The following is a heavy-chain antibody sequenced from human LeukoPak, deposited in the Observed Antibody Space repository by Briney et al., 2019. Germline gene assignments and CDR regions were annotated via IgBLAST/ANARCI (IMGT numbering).Heavy chain of an antibody. D-gene: IGHD6-6*01. CDR1: GGSISSGGYY. Sequence: SETLSLTCTVSGGSISSGGYYWSWIRQHPGQGLEWIGYIYYSGSTYYNPSLKSRVTISVDTSKNQFSLKLSSVTAADTAVYYCARVPAARLSIYFDYWGQGTLVTVSS. CDR3: ARVPAARLSIYFDY. V-gene: IGHV4-31*03. J-gene: IGHJ4*02. CDR2: IYYSGST.